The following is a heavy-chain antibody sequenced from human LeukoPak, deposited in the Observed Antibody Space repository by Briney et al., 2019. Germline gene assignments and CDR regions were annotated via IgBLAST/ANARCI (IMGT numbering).Heavy chain of an antibody. V-gene: IGHV4-59*08. Sequence: PSETLSLTCTVSGGSISGYYWSWIRQPPGKGLEWIAYIYSSGSTDSNPSLKSRVTISVDTSKNQFSLKLSSVTAADTAVYYCASVPYDSSGYYSAEYFQHWGQGTLVTVSS. CDR2: IYSSGST. CDR3: ASVPYDSSGYYSAEYFQH. CDR1: GGSISGYY. J-gene: IGHJ1*01. D-gene: IGHD3-22*01.